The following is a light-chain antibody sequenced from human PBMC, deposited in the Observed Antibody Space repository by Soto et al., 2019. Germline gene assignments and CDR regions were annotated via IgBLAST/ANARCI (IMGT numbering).Light chain of an antibody. V-gene: IGLV2-8*01. CDR2: EVT. CDR3: SSHAGINNVV. J-gene: IGLJ3*02. CDR1: SSDVGGYNY. Sequence: QSALTQPPSASWSPGQSVTISCTGTSSDVGGYNYVSWYQQHPGKAPKLIIYEVTKRPSGVPDRFSGSKSGNTASLTVSGLQAEDEADYYCSSHAGINNVVFGGGTKLTVL.